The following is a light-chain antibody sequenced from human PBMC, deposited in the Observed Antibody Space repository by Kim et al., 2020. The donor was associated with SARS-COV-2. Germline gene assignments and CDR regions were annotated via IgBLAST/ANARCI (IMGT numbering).Light chain of an antibody. Sequence: GQTVRITCQGDSLRSYYASWYQQKPGQAPVIVIYGKNNRPSGSPDRFSGSSSGNTASLTITGAQAEDEADYYCNARDSSGNHVVFGGGTQLTVL. J-gene: IGLJ2*01. V-gene: IGLV3-19*01. CDR3: NARDSSGNHVV. CDR2: GKN. CDR1: SLRSYY.